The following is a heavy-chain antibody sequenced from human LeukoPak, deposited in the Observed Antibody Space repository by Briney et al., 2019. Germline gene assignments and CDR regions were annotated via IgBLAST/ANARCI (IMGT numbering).Heavy chain of an antibody. Sequence: ASVKVSCKASGYTFTGYYMQWVRQAPGQGLEWMGWINPNSGATLYAQRFQGRVTMTRDTSTSTAYMEVRILRSDDTAVYYCARDRLGSSSPGYYYYGMDVWGPGTTVTVSS. CDR3: ARDRLGSSSPGYYYYGMDV. J-gene: IGHJ6*02. D-gene: IGHD2-15*01. V-gene: IGHV1-2*02. CDR1: GYTFTGYY. CDR2: INPNSGAT.